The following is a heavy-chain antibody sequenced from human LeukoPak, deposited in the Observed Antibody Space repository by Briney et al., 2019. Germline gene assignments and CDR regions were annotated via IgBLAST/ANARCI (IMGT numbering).Heavy chain of an antibody. CDR1: GFTFSSHA. Sequence: PGGSLRLSCAASGFTFSSHAMHWVRQAPGKGLEWVAVISYDGSNKYYADSVKGRFTISRDNSKNTLYLQMNSLRAEDTAVYYCARGSGWDFDYWGQGTLVTVSS. CDR2: ISYDGSNK. V-gene: IGHV3-30*14. D-gene: IGHD6-19*01. J-gene: IGHJ4*02. CDR3: ARGSGWDFDY.